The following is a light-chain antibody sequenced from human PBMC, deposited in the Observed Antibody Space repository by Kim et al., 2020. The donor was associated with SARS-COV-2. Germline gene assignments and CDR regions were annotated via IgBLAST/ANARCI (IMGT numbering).Light chain of an antibody. CDR2: GKN. J-gene: IGLJ3*02. CDR3: NSRDSRGNHWV. V-gene: IGLV3-19*01. CDR1: SLRSYY. Sequence: SSELTQDPAVSVALGQTVRITCQGDSLRSYYASWYPQKPGQAPVLVIYGKNNRPSGIPDRFSGSSSGNTASLTITGAQAEDEADYYCNSRDSRGNHWVFG.